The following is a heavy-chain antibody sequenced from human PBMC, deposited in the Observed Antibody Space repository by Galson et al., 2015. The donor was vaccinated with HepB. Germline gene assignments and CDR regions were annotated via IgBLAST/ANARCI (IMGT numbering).Heavy chain of an antibody. CDR1: GYTFTSYY. CDR3: ARDPMSMIVVKGAFDI. Sequence: SVKVSCKASGYTFTSYYMHWVRQAPGQELEWMGIINPSGGSTSYAQKFQGRVTMTRDTSTSTVYMELSSLRSEDTAVYYCARDPMSMIVVKGAFDIWGQGTMVTVSS. CDR2: INPSGGST. J-gene: IGHJ3*02. D-gene: IGHD3-22*01. V-gene: IGHV1-46*01.